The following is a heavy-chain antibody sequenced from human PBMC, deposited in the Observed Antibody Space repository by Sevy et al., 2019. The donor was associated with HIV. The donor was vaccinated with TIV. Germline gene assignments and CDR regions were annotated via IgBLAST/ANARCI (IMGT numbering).Heavy chain of an antibody. J-gene: IGHJ4*02. V-gene: IGHV3-23*01. CDR2: ISESGGTT. CDR3: ASRPPYGNSWYYSDY. D-gene: IGHD3-10*01. CDR1: GFRFSNYT. Sequence: GGSLRLSCAASGFRFSNYTISWVRQAPGKGLEWVTVISESGGTTYYADSVKGRFTISRDNSKNTVHLQMNSLRVEDTAVYYCASRPPYGNSWYYSDYWGQGTLVTVSS.